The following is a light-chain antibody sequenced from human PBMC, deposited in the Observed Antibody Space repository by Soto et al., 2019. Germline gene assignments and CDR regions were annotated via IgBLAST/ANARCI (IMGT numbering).Light chain of an antibody. CDR1: HGVSGW. Sequence: IQMTQSPSSVSASVGDTVTLSCQTSHGVSGWLAWYQQKPGKAPTLLIYTVSNLKSGVPSRFSGSGSVTGFSLTITTLQPEDFATYFCQQGKTFPFTFGPGTKVEVK. J-gene: IGKJ3*01. CDR2: TVS. V-gene: IGKV1-12*01. CDR3: QQGKTFPFT.